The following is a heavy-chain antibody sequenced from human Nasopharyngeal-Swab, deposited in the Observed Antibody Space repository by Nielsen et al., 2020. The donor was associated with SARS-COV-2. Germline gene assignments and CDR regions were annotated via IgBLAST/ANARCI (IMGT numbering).Heavy chain of an antibody. CDR3: ASDPLTFYDSWSGPRPLEEPYGLDV. CDR2: ISSSSTYI. J-gene: IGHJ6*02. V-gene: IGHV3-21*01. D-gene: IGHD3-3*01. Sequence: GESLKISCVASGITFSSYSMNWDRQAPGKGLEWVSSISSSSTYIYYADSVKGRFTISRDNAKNLLYLQMNSLRAEDTAVYYCASDPLTFYDSWSGPRPLEEPYGLDVWGQGTTVTVSS. CDR1: GITFSSYS.